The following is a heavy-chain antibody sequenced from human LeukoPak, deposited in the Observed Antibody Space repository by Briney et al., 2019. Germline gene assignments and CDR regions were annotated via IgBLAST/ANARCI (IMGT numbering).Heavy chain of an antibody. J-gene: IGHJ4*02. CDR1: GGSISSSSDY. V-gene: IGHV4-39*01. D-gene: IGHD4-17*01. CDR2: IYYRENT. CDR3: ASRPRVTTRSRLFDY. Sequence: SETLSLTCTVSGGSISSSSDYWGWIRQAPGKGLEWIGSIYYRENTYYNSSLKSRVTISVDTSKNQFSLKLNSVTAADTAVYYCASRPRVTTRSRLFDYWGQGTLVTVSS.